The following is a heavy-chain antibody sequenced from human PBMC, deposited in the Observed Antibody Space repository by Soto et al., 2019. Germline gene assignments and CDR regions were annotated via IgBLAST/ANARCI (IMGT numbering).Heavy chain of an antibody. J-gene: IGHJ6*02. CDR3: ARGQLVWYGDLTPYHRDMDV. D-gene: IGHD3-10*01. V-gene: IGHV4-34*02. Sequence: QVQLQQWGAGLLRPSETLSVTCAFYGGSFDDFYLSWVRQSPGKGLEWVGEISHDGGTNYSPSLASRVSISVDTSKNQFSLPLRSVTAADTGLYYCARGQLVWYGDLTPYHRDMDVWGQGTTVTVSS. CDR1: GGSFDDFY. CDR2: ISHDGGT.